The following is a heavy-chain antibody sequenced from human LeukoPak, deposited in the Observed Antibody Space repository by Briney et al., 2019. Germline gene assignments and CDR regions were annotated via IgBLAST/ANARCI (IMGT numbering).Heavy chain of an antibody. D-gene: IGHD2-2*01. V-gene: IGHV3-21*04. CDR2: ISSSSSYI. CDR3: AKLRVPAAIQKSLFDP. J-gene: IGHJ5*02. CDR1: GFTFSSYS. Sequence: GGSLRLSCAASGFTFSSYSMNWVRQAPGKGLEWVSSISSSSSYIYYADSVKGRFTISRDNSKNTLYLQMNSLRAEDAAVYYCAKLRVPAAIQKSLFDPWGQGTLVTVSS.